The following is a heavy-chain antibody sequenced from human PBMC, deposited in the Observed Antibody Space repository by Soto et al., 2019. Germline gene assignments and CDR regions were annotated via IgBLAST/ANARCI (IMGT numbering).Heavy chain of an antibody. CDR2: IIPILGIA. CDR1: GGTFSSYT. CDR3: ARDCSSTSCYEGYYYYGMDV. V-gene: IGHV1-69*04. J-gene: IGHJ6*02. D-gene: IGHD2-2*01. Sequence: GASVKVSCKASGGTFSSYTISWVRQAPGQGLEWMGRIIPILGIASYAQKFQGRVTMTRDTSTSTVYMELSSLRSEDTAVYYCARDCSSTSCYEGYYYYGMDVWGQGTTVTVSS.